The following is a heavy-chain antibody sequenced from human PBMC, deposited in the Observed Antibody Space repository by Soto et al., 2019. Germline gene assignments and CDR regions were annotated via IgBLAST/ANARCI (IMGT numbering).Heavy chain of an antibody. J-gene: IGHJ4*02. CDR3: AKFYSSGKARYFDY. CDR2: ISGSGGST. Sequence: GGSLRLSCAASGFTFSSYAMSWVRQAPGKGLEWVSAISGSGGSTYYADSVKGRFTISRDNSKNTLYPQMNSLRAEDTAVYYCAKFYSSGKARYFDYWGQGTLVTVSS. V-gene: IGHV3-23*01. CDR1: GFTFSSYA. D-gene: IGHD6-19*01.